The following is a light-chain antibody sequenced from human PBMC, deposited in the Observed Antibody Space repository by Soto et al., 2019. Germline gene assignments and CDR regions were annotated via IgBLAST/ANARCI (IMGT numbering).Light chain of an antibody. CDR3: SSYTSSSTPLCV. J-gene: IGLJ1*01. V-gene: IGLV2-14*01. Sequence: QSALTQPASGSGSPGQSITISCTGTSSDVGGYNYVSWYQQHPGKAPKLMIYDVSNRPSGVSNRFSGSKSGNTASLTISGLPAEDEADYYCSSYTSSSTPLCVFGTGTKLTVL. CDR1: SSDVGGYNY. CDR2: DVS.